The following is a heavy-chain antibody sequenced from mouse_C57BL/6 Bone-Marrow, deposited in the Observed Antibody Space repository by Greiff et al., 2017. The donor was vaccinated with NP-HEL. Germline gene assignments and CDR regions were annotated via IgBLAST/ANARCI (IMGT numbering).Heavy chain of an antibody. V-gene: IGHV5-17*01. Sequence: DVKLVESGGGLVKPGGSLKLSCAASGFTFSDYGMHWVRQAPEKGLEWVAYISSGSSTIYYADTVKGRFTISRDNAKNTLFLQMTSLRSEDTAMYYCARRMVTTKAWFAYWGQGTLVTVSA. J-gene: IGHJ3*01. CDR3: ARRMVTTKAWFAY. CDR2: ISSGSSTI. D-gene: IGHD2-2*01. CDR1: GFTFSDYG.